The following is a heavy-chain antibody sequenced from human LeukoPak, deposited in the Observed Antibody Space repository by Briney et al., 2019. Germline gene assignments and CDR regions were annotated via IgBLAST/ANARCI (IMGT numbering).Heavy chain of an antibody. CDR2: ISHDGSNK. V-gene: IGHV3-30-3*01. J-gene: IGHJ4*02. CDR1: GFTFSSYA. CDR3: ASQYYDILTGYYSPFDY. D-gene: IGHD3-9*01. Sequence: GGSLRLSCAASGFTFSSYAMHWVRQAPGKGLEWVAVISHDGSNKYYADSVKGRFTISRDNSKNTLYLQMNSLRAKDTAVYYCASQYYDILTGYYSPFDYWGQGTLVTVSS.